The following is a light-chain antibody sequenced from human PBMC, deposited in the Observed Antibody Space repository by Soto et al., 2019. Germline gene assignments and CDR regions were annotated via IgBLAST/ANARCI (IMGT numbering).Light chain of an antibody. J-gene: IGKJ1*01. CDR1: QNISSW. Sequence: DIQMTQSPSTLSGSVGDRVTITCRASQNISSWLAWYQQKPGKAPKLLIYKASTLKSGVPSRFSGSGSGTECSLTMSRREPDGDESNCWLYCNSCAEALGLGTKVDIK. CDR2: KAS. CDR3: LYCNSCAEA. V-gene: IGKV1-5*03.